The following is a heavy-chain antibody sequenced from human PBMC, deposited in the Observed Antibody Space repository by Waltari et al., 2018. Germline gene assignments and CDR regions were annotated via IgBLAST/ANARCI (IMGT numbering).Heavy chain of an antibody. Sequence: QVQLQQWGAGLLKPSETLSLTCAVYGGSFSGYYWSWIRQHLGKGLEWIGEINHSGSTNYNPSLKSRVTISVDTSKNQFSLKLSSVTAADTAVYYCARQLHRPSIAARRWYFDLWGRGTLVTVSS. CDR3: ARQLHRPSIAARRWYFDL. J-gene: IGHJ2*01. D-gene: IGHD6-6*01. CDR1: GGSFSGYY. V-gene: IGHV4-34*01. CDR2: INHSGST.